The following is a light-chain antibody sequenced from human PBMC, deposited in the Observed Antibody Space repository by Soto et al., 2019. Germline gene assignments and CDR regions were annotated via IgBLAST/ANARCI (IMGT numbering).Light chain of an antibody. CDR2: AAS. J-gene: IGKJ2*01. Sequence: DIQVTQSPSSLSASAGDRVTITCRATQSIRTHLNWYQQRPGKAPEILIYAASSLQSGVPSRFSGSGFGTDFTLTITSLQPEDSATYYCQQTYIMSEGYTFGQGTKLEIK. V-gene: IGKV1-39*01. CDR1: QSIRTH. CDR3: QQTYIMSEGYT.